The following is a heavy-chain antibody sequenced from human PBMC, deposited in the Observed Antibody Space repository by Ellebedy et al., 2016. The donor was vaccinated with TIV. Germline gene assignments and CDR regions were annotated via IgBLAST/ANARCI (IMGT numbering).Heavy chain of an antibody. D-gene: IGHD5-18*01. J-gene: IGHJ4*02. CDR1: GYTFTSYA. CDR2: INTNTGNP. Sequence: AASVKVSCKASGYTFTSYAMNWARQAPGQGLEWMGWINTNTGNPTYAQGFTGRFVFSLDTSVSTAYLQISSLKAEDTAVYYCARDGSIRDTHYWGQGTLVTVSS. V-gene: IGHV7-4-1*02. CDR3: ARDGSIRDTHY.